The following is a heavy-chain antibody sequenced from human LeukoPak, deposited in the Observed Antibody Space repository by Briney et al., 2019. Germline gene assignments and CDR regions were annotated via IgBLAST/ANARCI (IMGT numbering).Heavy chain of an antibody. CDR2: ITWNSGDI. CDR1: RFTFDDYA. J-gene: IGHJ4*02. Sequence: GGSLRLSCAASRFTFDDYAIHWVRQAPGKGLEWVSGITWNSGDIGYADSVKGRFTISRDNAKNSLYLQMNSLRVDDTALYYCARGGWELPRPFDYWGQGTLVTVSS. V-gene: IGHV3-9*01. D-gene: IGHD1-26*01. CDR3: ARGGWELPRPFDY.